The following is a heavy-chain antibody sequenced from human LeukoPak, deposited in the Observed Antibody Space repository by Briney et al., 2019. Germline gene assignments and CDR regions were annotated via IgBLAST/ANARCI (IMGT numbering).Heavy chain of an antibody. J-gene: IGHJ4*02. CDR1: GGSISRYY. CDR3: ARGGDYFDSRNFDY. Sequence: SETLSLTCTVSGGSISRYYWSWIRQPAGKGLEWIGRVHISGGTNYNPSLKSRVIMSVDTSKNQFSLKLSSVASADTAMYYCARGGDYFDSRNFDYCGQGTLVTVSS. D-gene: IGHD3-22*01. CDR2: VHISGGT. V-gene: IGHV4-4*07.